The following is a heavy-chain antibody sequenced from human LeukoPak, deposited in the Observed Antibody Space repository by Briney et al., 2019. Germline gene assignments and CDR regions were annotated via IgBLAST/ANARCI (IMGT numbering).Heavy chain of an antibody. Sequence: GGPLRLSCAASGFTFSSYAMHWVRQAPGKGLEWVAVISYDGSNKYYADSVKGRFTISRDNSKNTLYLQMNSLRAEDTAVYYCARGGWTTGIDYWGQGTLVTVSS. D-gene: IGHD4-17*01. CDR3: ARGGWTTGIDY. V-gene: IGHV3-30-3*01. CDR1: GFTFSSYA. CDR2: ISYDGSNK. J-gene: IGHJ4*02.